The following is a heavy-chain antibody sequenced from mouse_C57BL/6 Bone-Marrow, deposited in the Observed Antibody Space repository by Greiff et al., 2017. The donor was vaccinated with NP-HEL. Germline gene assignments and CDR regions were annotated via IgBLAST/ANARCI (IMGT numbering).Heavy chain of an antibody. D-gene: IGHD1-1*01. Sequence: EVQGVESGGGLVQPGGSLSLSCAASGFTFTDYYMSWVRQPPGKALEWLGFIRNKANGYTTEYSASVKGRFTISRDNSQSILYLQMNALRAEDSATYYCARYHYGSSYRYFDVWGTGTTVTVSS. CDR1: GFTFTDYY. CDR2: IRNKANGYTT. J-gene: IGHJ1*03. V-gene: IGHV7-3*01. CDR3: ARYHYGSSYRYFDV.